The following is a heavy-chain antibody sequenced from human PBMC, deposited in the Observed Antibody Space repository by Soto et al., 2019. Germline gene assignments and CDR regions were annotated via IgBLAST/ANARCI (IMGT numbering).Heavy chain of an antibody. CDR3: AHRPIVGAAT. CDR2: IYHTGST. D-gene: IGHD1-26*01. J-gene: IGHJ5*02. Sequence: SETLSLTCGGFGGSIGNSNWWTWVRQPPGKGLEWIGEIYHTGSTNYNSSLMSRVTISLDKPNNQFSLKLSSVTAADTAVYYCAHRPIVGAATWGQGTLVTVSS. CDR1: GGSIGNSNW. V-gene: IGHV4-4*02.